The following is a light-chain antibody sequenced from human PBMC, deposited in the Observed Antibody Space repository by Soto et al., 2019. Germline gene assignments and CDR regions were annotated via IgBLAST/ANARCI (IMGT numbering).Light chain of an antibody. Sequence: QSVLTQPPSASGTPGQRVTISCSGNSFNIGSNYVYWYLHLPGTAPKLLIYNDAQRPSGVPERFSGSKSGTSASLAISGLRSEDEADYYCAVWDGSLNGWVFGGGTKLTVL. V-gene: IGLV1-47*02. CDR2: NDA. CDR1: SFNIGSNY. CDR3: AVWDGSLNGWV. J-gene: IGLJ3*02.